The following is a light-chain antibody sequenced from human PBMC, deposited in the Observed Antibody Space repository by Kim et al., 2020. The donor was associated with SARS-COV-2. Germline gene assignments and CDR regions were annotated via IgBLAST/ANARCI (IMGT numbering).Light chain of an antibody. J-gene: IGLJ3*02. CDR1: GLRSHY. CDR2: GKN. V-gene: IGLV3-19*01. CDR3: NCRDSNHWV. Sequence: SVPLGQTVRITCQADGLRSHYASWYRQKPGQAPGLVIYGKNNRPSGIPARFSGSTSGNTASLTITGAQAEDEADYYCNCRDSNHWVFGGGTKLTVL.